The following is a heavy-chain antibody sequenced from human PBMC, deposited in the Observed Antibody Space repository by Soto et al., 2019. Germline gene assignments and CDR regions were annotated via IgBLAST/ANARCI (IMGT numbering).Heavy chain of an antibody. J-gene: IGHJ5*02. V-gene: IGHV1-2*02. CDR2: INPNSGGT. Sequence: GXSVKVYCKASGYTFTGYYMHWGRQAPGQGLEWMGWINPNSGGTNYAQKFQGRVTMTRDTSISTAYMELSRLRSDDTAVYYCARVDDIGWFDPWGQGTLVTVSS. CDR1: GYTFTGYY. D-gene: IGHD3-9*01. CDR3: ARVDDIGWFDP.